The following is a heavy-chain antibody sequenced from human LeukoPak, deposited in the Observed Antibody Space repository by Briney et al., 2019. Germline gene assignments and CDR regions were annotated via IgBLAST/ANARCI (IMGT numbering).Heavy chain of an antibody. CDR2: VYHGGIT. V-gene: IGHV4-59*01. D-gene: IGHD4/OR15-4a*01. CDR1: GGSISSFY. J-gene: IGHJ4*02. Sequence: SETLSLTCTVSGGSISSFYWNWIRQSPGKGLEWIGYVYHGGITDYNPSLKSRVTMSVDTAKNQFSLTVTSVTAADTAVYYCARGKGANYYFDFWGQGTPVAVSS. CDR3: ARGKGANYYFDF.